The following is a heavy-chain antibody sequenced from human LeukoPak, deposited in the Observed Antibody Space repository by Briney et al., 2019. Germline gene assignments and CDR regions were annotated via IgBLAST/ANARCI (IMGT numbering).Heavy chain of an antibody. J-gene: IGHJ6*02. CDR1: GFTFSSYE. CDR3: ARDGGFCSGGSCYFYGMDV. D-gene: IGHD2-15*01. V-gene: IGHV3-21*01. CDR2: ITDSGSYI. Sequence: GGSLRLSCAASGFTFSSYEMNWVRQAPGKGLEWVSSITDSGSYIYFADSLKGRFTISRDNAKNSLYLQMSSLRAEDTAVYYCARDGGFCSGGSCYFYGMDVWGQGTTVTVSS.